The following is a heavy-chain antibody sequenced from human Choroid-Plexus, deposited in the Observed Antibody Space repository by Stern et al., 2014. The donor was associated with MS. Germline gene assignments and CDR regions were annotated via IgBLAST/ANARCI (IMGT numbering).Heavy chain of an antibody. J-gene: IGHJ5*02. V-gene: IGHV3-30*18. CDR2: VSYDGSNK. CDR3: AKDRQYLTYFFDH. D-gene: IGHD2/OR15-2a*01. CDR1: GFTLGSCA. Sequence: VQLEESGGGVVQPGRPLRLSCVASGFTLGSCAMHWVRQAPRKGLDWVAGVSYDGSNKYYADSVKGRFTISRDNSQNTLYMQMSSLRPEDTAVYYCAKDRQYLTYFFDHWGQGSLVTVSS.